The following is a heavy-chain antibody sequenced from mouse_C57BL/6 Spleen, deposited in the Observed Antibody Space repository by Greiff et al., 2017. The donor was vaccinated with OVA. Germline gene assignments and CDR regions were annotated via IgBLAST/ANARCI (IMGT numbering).Heavy chain of an antibody. V-gene: IGHV5-4*01. CDR1: GFTFSSYA. Sequence: EVQRVESGGGLVKPGGSLKLSCAASGFTFSSYAMSWVRQTPEKRLEWVATISDGGSYTYYPDNVKGRFTISRDNAKNNLYLQMSHLKSEDTAMYYCARGDSYGAMDYWGQGTSVTVSS. CDR3: ARGDSYGAMDY. J-gene: IGHJ4*01. CDR2: ISDGGSYT. D-gene: IGHD3-3*01.